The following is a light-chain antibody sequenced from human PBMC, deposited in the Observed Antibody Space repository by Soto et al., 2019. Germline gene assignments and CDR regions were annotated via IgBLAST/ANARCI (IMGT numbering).Light chain of an antibody. V-gene: IGLV1-51*01. CDR3: GSWDSSLSAYV. Sequence: QSVLTQPPSGSAAPGQKVTISCSGSGSNIGGNSVSWYQQLPGTAPKLLIYDDNKRPSGIPDRFSGSKSGTSATLGITGFQTGDEADYYCGSWDSSLSAYVFGTGTKVTVL. CDR2: DDN. CDR1: GSNIGGNS. J-gene: IGLJ1*01.